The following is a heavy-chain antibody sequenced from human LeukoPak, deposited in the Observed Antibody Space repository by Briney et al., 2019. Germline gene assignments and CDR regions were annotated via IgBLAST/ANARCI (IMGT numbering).Heavy chain of an antibody. CDR2: ITGSGGST. Sequence: PGGSLRLSXAASGFTFSSYAMSWVRQAPGKGLEWVSGITGSGGSTYYADSVKGRFTISRDNSKSTLFLQMNSLRAEDTAIYYCAKKSVADVPPLHWGQGTLVTVSS. D-gene: IGHD6-19*01. CDR1: GFTFSSYA. CDR3: AKKSVADVPPLH. J-gene: IGHJ4*02. V-gene: IGHV3-23*01.